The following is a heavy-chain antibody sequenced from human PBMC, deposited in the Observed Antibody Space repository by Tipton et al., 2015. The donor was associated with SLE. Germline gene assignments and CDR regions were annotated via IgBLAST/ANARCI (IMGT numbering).Heavy chain of an antibody. CDR2: ISYSETT. J-gene: IGHJ4*02. V-gene: IGHV4-59*01. Sequence: PGLVKPSETLSLTCAVYGGSFSGYYWSWIRQPPGMGLEWIGYISYSETTNYNPSLKSRVTISVDTSKNQFSLKLRSVTAADTAVYYCAGAWQGYCSGGTCYVLDYWGQGTLVTVSS. D-gene: IGHD2-15*01. CDR1: GGSFSGYY. CDR3: AGAWQGYCSGGTCYVLDY.